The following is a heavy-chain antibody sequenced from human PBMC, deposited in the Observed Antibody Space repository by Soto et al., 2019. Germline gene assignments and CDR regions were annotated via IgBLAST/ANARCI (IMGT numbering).Heavy chain of an antibody. CDR2: IIPIFGTA. CDR1: GGTFSSYA. V-gene: IGHV1-69*13. Sequence: AASVKVSCKASGGTFSSYAISWVRQAPGQGLEWMGGIIPIFGTANYAQKFQGRVTITADESTSTAYMELSSLRSEDTAVYYCARHGAAGNRDWFDPWGQGTLVTVSS. CDR3: ARHGAAGNRDWFDP. D-gene: IGHD6-13*01. J-gene: IGHJ5*02.